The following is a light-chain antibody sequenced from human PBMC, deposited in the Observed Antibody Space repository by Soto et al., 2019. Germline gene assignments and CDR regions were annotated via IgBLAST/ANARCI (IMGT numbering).Light chain of an antibody. CDR3: QQSYTQGIT. V-gene: IGKV1-39*01. J-gene: IGKJ5*01. CDR1: QSISTY. Sequence: IQLAQPPTWLYASAGERVHLNCRASQSISTYLNWYQQKPGKTPKLLIYAASSLESGAPSGFSGSASVTDFTLTISSLQPEHGATYDCQQSYTQGITYGLGTRLE. CDR2: AAS.